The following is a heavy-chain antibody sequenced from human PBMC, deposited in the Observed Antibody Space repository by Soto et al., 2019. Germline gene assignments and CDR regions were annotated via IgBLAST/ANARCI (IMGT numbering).Heavy chain of an antibody. D-gene: IGHD3-22*01. CDR1: GFSFRKYA. V-gene: IGHV3-23*01. Sequence: GGSLRLSCEDSGFSFRKYAMSWVRQAPGKGLQWVSGISDAGSNTYYADSVKGRFTISRDNSRNTLYLQMNSLRAEDTAVYYCAKEYYDYSGYPFFDNWSQGTVVTVSS. CDR3: AKEYYDYSGYPFFDN. J-gene: IGHJ4*02. CDR2: ISDAGSNT.